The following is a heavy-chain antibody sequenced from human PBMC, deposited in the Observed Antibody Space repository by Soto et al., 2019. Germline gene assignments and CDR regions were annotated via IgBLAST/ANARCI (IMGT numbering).Heavy chain of an antibody. V-gene: IGHV4-31*03. J-gene: IGHJ4*02. Sequence: KASETLSLTCTVSGDSISSGGYYWSWIRQHPGKGLEWIGYIYYSGSTYYNPSLKSRVTISVDTSKNQFSLKLSSVTAADTAVYYCASLGYSSSSDYWGQGTLVTVSS. CDR3: ASLGYSSSSDY. CDR1: GDSISSGGYY. D-gene: IGHD6-6*01. CDR2: IYYSGST.